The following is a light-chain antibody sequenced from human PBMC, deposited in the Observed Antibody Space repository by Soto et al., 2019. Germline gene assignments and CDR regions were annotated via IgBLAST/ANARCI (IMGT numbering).Light chain of an antibody. CDR3: SSYTSSSTPFYV. CDR1: SSDVGGYNY. J-gene: IGLJ1*01. Sequence: QSVLTQPASVSGSHVQSITISCTGTSSDVGGYNYVSWYQQHPGKAPKLMIYDVSNRPSGVSNRFSGSKSGNTASLTISGLQAEDEADYYCSSYTSSSTPFYVFGTGTKVTVL. V-gene: IGLV2-14*01. CDR2: DVS.